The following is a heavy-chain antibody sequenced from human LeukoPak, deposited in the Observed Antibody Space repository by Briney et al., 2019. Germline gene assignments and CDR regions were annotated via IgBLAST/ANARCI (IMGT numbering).Heavy chain of an antibody. D-gene: IGHD5-18*01. CDR1: GGTFSSYA. J-gene: IGHJ4*02. CDR2: IIPILGIA. CDR3: ARGYSYGSTSFGY. Sequence: SVKVSCKASGGTFSSYAISWVRQAPGQGLEWMGRIIPILGIANYAQKFQGRVTITADKSTSTAYMELSSLRSEDTAVYYCARGYSYGSTSFGYWGQGTLVTVSS. V-gene: IGHV1-69*04.